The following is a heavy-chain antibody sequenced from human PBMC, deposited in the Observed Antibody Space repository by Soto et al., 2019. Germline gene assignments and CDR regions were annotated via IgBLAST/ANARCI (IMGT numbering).Heavy chain of an antibody. Sequence: QVQLVESGGGVVQPGRSLRLSCAASGFTFSSYGMHWVRQAPGKGLEWVAVISYDGSNKYYADSVKGRFTISRDNSKNTRYLQMNSLRAEDTAVYYCAKESQVVLLPAAMRKQAYYYYGMDVWGQGTTVTVSS. J-gene: IGHJ6*02. D-gene: IGHD2-2*01. CDR3: AKESQVVLLPAAMRKQAYYYYGMDV. V-gene: IGHV3-30*18. CDR1: GFTFSSYG. CDR2: ISYDGSNK.